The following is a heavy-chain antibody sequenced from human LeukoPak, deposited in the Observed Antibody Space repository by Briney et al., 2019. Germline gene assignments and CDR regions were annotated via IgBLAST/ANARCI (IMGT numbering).Heavy chain of an antibody. CDR1: GFTFSSYG. CDR2: IRYDGSNK. V-gene: IGHV3-30*02. D-gene: IGHD5-18*01. Sequence: GGSLRLSCAASGFTFSSYGMHWVRQAPGKGLEWVAFIRYDGSNKYYADSVKGRFTISRDNSKNTLYLQMNSLRAEDTAVYYCARAGYSYALDYYYMDVWGKGTTVTVSS. CDR3: ARAGYSYALDYYYMDV. J-gene: IGHJ6*03.